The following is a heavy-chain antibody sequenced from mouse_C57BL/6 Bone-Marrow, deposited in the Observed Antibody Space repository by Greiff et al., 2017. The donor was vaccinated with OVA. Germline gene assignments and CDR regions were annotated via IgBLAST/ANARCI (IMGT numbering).Heavy chain of an antibody. D-gene: IGHD2-3*01. Sequence: EVQLVESGEGLVKPGGSLKLSCAASGFTFSSYAMSWVRQTPETRLEWVAYISSGGDYIYYADTVKGRITISRDNARNTLYLQMSSLKSEDTAMYYCTREGLLSWFAYWGQGTLVTVSA. V-gene: IGHV5-9-1*02. J-gene: IGHJ3*01. CDR1: GFTFSSYA. CDR3: TREGLLSWFAY. CDR2: ISSGGDYI.